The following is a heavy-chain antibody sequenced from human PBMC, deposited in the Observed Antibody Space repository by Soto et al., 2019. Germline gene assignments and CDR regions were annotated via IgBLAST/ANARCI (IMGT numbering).Heavy chain of an antibody. V-gene: IGHV3-9*01. J-gene: IGHJ1*01. CDR2: ISWNSGSI. D-gene: IGHD3-10*01. CDR1: GFTFDDYA. CDR3: AKGPIYGSGSYYEYFQH. Sequence: GGSLRLSCAASGFTFDDYAMHWVRQAPGKGLEWVSGISWNSGSIGYADSVKGRFTISRDNAKNSLYLQMNSLRAEDTALYYCAKGPIYGSGSYYEYFQHWGQGTLVTVSS.